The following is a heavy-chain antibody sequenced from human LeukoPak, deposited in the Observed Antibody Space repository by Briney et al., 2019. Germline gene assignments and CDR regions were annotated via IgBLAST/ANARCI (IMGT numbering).Heavy chain of an antibody. J-gene: IGHJ1*01. Sequence: ASVKVSRKASGYTFTSYGISWVRQAPGQGLEWMGWISAYNGNTNYAQKLQGRVTMTTDTSTSTAYMELRSLRSDDTAVYYCATTQGIAAAGRHQHWGQGTLVTVSS. CDR3: ATTQGIAAAGRHQH. CDR1: GYTFTSYG. V-gene: IGHV1-18*01. CDR2: ISAYNGNT. D-gene: IGHD6-13*01.